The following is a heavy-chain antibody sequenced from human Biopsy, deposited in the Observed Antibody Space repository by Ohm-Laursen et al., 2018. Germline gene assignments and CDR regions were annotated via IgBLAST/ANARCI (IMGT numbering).Heavy chain of an antibody. J-gene: IGHJ4*02. CDR1: GFTFSDYY. Sequence: LRLSCSASGFTFSDYYMSWIRQAPGRGLEWVSHISGIGDTTYYADSVKGRFTISRDNSKNSLYLQMNSLRAGDTAVYYCARDLTWGSYFDSWGQGSLVTVSS. D-gene: IGHD3-16*01. V-gene: IGHV3-11*01. CDR2: ISGIGDTT. CDR3: ARDLTWGSYFDS.